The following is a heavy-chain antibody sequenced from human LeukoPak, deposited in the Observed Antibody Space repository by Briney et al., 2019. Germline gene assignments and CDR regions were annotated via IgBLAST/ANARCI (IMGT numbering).Heavy chain of an antibody. CDR1: GFTFSGFW. Sequence: GGSLRLSCAVSGFTFSGFWMSWSRQAPGKGLEWEASINSDGSEGYYADVVKGRFTISRDNAKNSLYLQINSLRAEDTAVYYCARSSYSSSSSVWGQGTMVTVSS. V-gene: IGHV3-7*03. J-gene: IGHJ3*01. CDR2: INSDGSEG. D-gene: IGHD6-6*01. CDR3: ARSSYSSSSSV.